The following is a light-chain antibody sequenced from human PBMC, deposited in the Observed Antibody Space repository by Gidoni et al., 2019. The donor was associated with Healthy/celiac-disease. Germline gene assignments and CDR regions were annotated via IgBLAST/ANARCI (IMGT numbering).Light chain of an antibody. V-gene: IGKV1-5*03. J-gene: IGKJ4*01. Sequence: DIQMTQSPSTLSASVGDRVTITCRASQSISSWLAWYQQKPGKAPKLLIYKASSLESGVPSRFSGSGSGTEFTLTISSLQPDDFATYYGQQYNSYLGTFGGGTKVEIK. CDR1: QSISSW. CDR3: QQYNSYLGT. CDR2: KAS.